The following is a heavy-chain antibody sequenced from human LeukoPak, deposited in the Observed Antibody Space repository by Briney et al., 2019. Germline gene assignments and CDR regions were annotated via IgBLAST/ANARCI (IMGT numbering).Heavy chain of an antibody. CDR3: RTDQWYYYDSSGYNRE. CDR2: IKSKTDGGTT. CDR1: GFTFSNAW. J-gene: IGHJ4*02. D-gene: IGHD3-22*01. Sequence: GGSLRLSCAASGFTFSNAWMSWVRQAPGKGLEWVGRIKSKTDGGTTDYAAPVKGRFTISRDDSKNALDLQMNRLKTEDIAVYYCRTDQWYYYDSSGYNREWGQGTLLTVSS. V-gene: IGHV3-15*01.